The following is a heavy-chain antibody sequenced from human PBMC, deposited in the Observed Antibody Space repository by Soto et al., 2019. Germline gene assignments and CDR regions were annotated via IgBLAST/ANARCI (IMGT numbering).Heavy chain of an antibody. J-gene: IGHJ4*02. V-gene: IGHV1-3*05. D-gene: IGHD2-21*02. CDR1: GYTFTSYA. Sequence: QVQLVQSGAEEKKPGASVKVSCKASGYTFTSYAMHWVRQAPGQRLEWMGWINAGNGNTKYSQKFQGRVTITRDTPERTAYMELSILRSEDTAVYYCARSIVVVTALDYWGQGTLVTVSS. CDR2: INAGNGNT. CDR3: ARSIVVVTALDY.